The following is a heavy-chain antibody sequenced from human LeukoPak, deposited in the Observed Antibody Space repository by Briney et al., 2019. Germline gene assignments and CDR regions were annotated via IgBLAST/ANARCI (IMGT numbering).Heavy chain of an antibody. J-gene: IGHJ4*02. V-gene: IGHV3-23*01. CDR2: ISGSGGST. CDR3: AKDPYYDSSGNFDY. CDR1: GFTFSSYA. Sequence: GGSLRLSCAASGFTFSSYAMSWVRQAPGKGLEWVSAISGSGGSTYYADSVKGRFTISRDNSKNTLFLQMNSLRAEDTAVYYCAKDPYYDSSGNFDYWGQGTLVTVSP. D-gene: IGHD3-22*01.